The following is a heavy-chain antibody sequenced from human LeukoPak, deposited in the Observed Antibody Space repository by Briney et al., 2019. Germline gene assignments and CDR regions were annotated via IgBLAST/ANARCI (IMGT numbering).Heavy chain of an antibody. D-gene: IGHD4-17*01. Sequence: GGSLRLSCAASGLTFSDYYMSWIRQAPGKGLGWVSYISSSDSIIYYADSVKGRFTNSRDNAKNSLYLQMNSLRAEDTAVYYCARGGLRLFDYWGQGALVAVSS. CDR1: GLTFSDYY. CDR2: ISSSDSII. V-gene: IGHV3-11*01. CDR3: ARGGLRLFDY. J-gene: IGHJ4*02.